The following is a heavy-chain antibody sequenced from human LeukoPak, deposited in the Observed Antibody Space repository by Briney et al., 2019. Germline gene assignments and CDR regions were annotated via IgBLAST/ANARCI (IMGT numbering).Heavy chain of an antibody. Sequence: SVKVSCKASGGTFSSYAISWVRQAPGQGLEWMGGIIPIFGIANYAQKFQGRVTITADESTSTAYMELSSLRSEDTAVYYCARGYRGAMLNYFDYWGQGTLVTVSS. CDR3: ARGYRGAMLNYFDY. V-gene: IGHV1-69*13. CDR2: IIPIFGIA. D-gene: IGHD3-16*01. CDR1: GGTFSSYA. J-gene: IGHJ4*02.